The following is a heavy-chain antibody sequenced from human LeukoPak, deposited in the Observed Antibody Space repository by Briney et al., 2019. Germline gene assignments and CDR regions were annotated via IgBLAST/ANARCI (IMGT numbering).Heavy chain of an antibody. CDR1: GYSISSGYY. D-gene: IGHD3-3*01. CDR2: IYHSGST. V-gene: IGHV4-38-2*01. J-gene: IGHJ4*02. CDR3: AGLTYYDFWSGKTPTFDY. Sequence: PSETLSLTCAVSGYSISSGYYWGWIRQPPGKGLEWIGSIYHSGSTYYNPSLKSRVTISVDTSKNQFSLKPSSVTAADTAVYYCAGLTYYDFWSGKTPTFDYWGQGTLVTVSS.